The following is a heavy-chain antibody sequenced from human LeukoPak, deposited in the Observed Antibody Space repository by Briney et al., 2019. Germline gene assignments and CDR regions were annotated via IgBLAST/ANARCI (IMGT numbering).Heavy chain of an antibody. D-gene: IGHD6-19*01. CDR1: GYSISSGYY. Sequence: SETLSLTCTVSGYSISSGYYWGWIRQPPGKGLEWIGSIYHSGSTYYNPSLKSRVTISVDTSKNQFSLKLSSVTAADTAVYYCARESLVAGTDYYYYGMDVWGQGTTVTVSS. CDR3: ARESLVAGTDYYYYGMDV. CDR2: IYHSGST. V-gene: IGHV4-38-2*02. J-gene: IGHJ6*02.